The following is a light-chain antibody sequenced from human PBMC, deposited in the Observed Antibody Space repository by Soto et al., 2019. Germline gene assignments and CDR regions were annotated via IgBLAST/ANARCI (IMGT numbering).Light chain of an antibody. J-gene: IGKJ4*01. CDR2: GAS. V-gene: IGKV3-15*01. Sequence: EIGVTQSPATLSVSPGERATLSCRASQSVNTNLAWYQQKPGQSPRLLIYGASTRATGIPARFSGSGSGTEFTLTISSLQSEDFAVYYCQQYHNWLTFGGGTEVEIK. CDR3: QQYHNWLT. CDR1: QSVNTN.